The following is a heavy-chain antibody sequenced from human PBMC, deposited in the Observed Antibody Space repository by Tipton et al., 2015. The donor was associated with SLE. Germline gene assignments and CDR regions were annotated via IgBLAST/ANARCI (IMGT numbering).Heavy chain of an antibody. CDR3: AIEGGITGFDY. J-gene: IGHJ4*02. CDR1: GYSISSGYY. V-gene: IGHV4-38-2*01. D-gene: IGHD3-16*01. CDR2: IYYRGSP. Sequence: TLSLTCAVSGYSISSGYYWGWIRQPPGKGLEWIGSIYYRGSPYYNPSLRSRVTISVDTSKNQFSLKLSSVTAADTAVYYCAIEGGITGFDYWGQGTLVTVSS.